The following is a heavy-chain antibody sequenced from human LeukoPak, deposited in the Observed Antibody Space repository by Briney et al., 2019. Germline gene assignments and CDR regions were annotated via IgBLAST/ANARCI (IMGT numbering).Heavy chain of an antibody. V-gene: IGHV4-31*02. D-gene: IGHD2-2*01. CDR2: IHYTGST. J-gene: IGHJ6*02. CDR1: GVTLSSYA. CDR3: ARDVPKKAPYGVDV. Sequence: LRLSCAASGVTLSSYAMSWARQHPGKGLEWIGYIHYTGSTYNNPSLKGRATISRDTSKNQFSLKLSSVTAADTAVYYCARDVPKKAPYGVDVWGPGTTVIVSS.